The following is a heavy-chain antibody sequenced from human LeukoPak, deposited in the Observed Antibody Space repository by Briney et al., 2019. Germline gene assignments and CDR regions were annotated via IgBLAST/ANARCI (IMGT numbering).Heavy chain of an antibody. CDR3: AKDWKYYYDMGFDP. CDR2: ISGSGGST. D-gene: IGHD3-22*01. CDR1: GLTFSSYA. Sequence: GGSLRLSCAASGLTFSSYAMSWVRQAPGKGLEWVSAISGSGGSTYYADSVKGRFTISRDNSKNTLYLQMNSLRAEDTAVYYCAKDWKYYYDMGFDPWGQGTLVTVSS. V-gene: IGHV3-23*01. J-gene: IGHJ5*02.